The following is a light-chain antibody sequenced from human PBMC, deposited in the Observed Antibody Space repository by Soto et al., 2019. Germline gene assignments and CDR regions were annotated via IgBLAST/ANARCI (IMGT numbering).Light chain of an antibody. Sequence: QSALTQPPSASGSPGQSVTISCTGTSSDVGGYNYVSWYQQHPGKAPKLMIYEVTERPSGVPDRFSGSKSGNTASLTVSGLQAEDEADYYCSSYAGSNNVAVFGTGTKLTVL. CDR2: EVT. V-gene: IGLV2-8*01. CDR1: SSDVGGYNY. CDR3: SSYAGSNNVAV. J-gene: IGLJ1*01.